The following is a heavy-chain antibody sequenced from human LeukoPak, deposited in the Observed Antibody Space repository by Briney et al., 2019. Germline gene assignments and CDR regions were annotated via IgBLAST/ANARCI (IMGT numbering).Heavy chain of an antibody. CDR2: IIPIFGTA. J-gene: IGHJ4*02. Sequence: VASVKVSCKASGGTFSSYAISWVRQAPGQGLEWTRGIIPIFGTANYAQKFQGRVTITADESTSTAYMELSSLRSEDTAVYYCARDRLGYCSSTSCYEHGYWGQGTLVTVSS. CDR3: ARDRLGYCSSTSCYEHGY. CDR1: GGTFSSYA. D-gene: IGHD2-2*01. V-gene: IGHV1-69*13.